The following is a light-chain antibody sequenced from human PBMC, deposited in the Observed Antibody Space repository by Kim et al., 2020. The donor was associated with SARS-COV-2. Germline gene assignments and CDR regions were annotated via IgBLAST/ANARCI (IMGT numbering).Light chain of an antibody. Sequence: DIQMTQSPSTLSAFVGDRVTITCRASQWLNSELAWYQQKPGKAPKFLIYQASSLQRGVPSRFSGSGSGTEFTLTISSLQPEESATYYCQQHKAYPITFGGGTRVEIK. V-gene: IGKV1-5*01. CDR1: QWLNSE. CDR3: QQHKAYPIT. J-gene: IGKJ4*01. CDR2: QAS.